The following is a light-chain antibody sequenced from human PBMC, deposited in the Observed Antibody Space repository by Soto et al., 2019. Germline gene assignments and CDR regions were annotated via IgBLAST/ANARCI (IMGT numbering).Light chain of an antibody. V-gene: IGLV4-69*01. J-gene: IGLJ2*01. Sequence: QSVLTQSPSASASLGASVKLTCTLSSGHSSYAIAWHQQQPEKGPRYLMKVNSDGSHSKGDGIPDRLSGSSAGAERYLTISSLQSEDEADYYCQTWGTDIHVVFGVGTKLTVL. CDR3: QTWGTDIHVV. CDR1: SGHSSYA. CDR2: VNSDGSH.